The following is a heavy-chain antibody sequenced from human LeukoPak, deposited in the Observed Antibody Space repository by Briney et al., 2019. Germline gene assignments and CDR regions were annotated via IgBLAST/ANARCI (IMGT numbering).Heavy chain of an antibody. J-gene: IGHJ4*02. CDR1: GGSISSSSYY. V-gene: IGHV4-39*01. CDR3: ARPDYGGYFDY. D-gene: IGHD4-23*01. Sequence: PSETLSLTCTVSGGSISSSSYYWGWIRQPPGQGLEWIGSIYYSGSTYYNPSLKSRVTISVDTSKNQFSLKLSSVTAADTAVYYCARPDYGGYFDYWGQGTLVTVSS. CDR2: IYYSGST.